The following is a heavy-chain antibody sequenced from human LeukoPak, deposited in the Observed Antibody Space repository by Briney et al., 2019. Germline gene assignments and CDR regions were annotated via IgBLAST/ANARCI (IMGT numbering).Heavy chain of an antibody. J-gene: IGHJ4*02. CDR3: AKGYYGSGSRDFLDY. CDR1: GFTFSSYG. Sequence: GRSLRLSCAASGFTFSSYGMHWVRQAPGKGLEWVAVISYDGSSKYYADSVKGRFTISRDNSKNTLYLQMNSLRAEDTAVYYCAKGYYGSGSRDFLDYWGQGTLVTVSS. V-gene: IGHV3-30*18. CDR2: ISYDGSSK. D-gene: IGHD3-10*01.